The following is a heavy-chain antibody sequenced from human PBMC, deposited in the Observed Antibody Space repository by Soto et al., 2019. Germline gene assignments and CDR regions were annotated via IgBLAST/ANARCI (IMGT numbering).Heavy chain of an antibody. CDR1: GGTFSRYG. V-gene: IGHV1-69*12. CDR2: IIPIFGTA. J-gene: IGHJ6*02. D-gene: IGHD1-1*01. Sequence: QVQLVQSGAEVKKPGSSVKVSCKASGGTFSRYGISWVRQAPGQGLEWMGGIIPIFGTANYAQKFQGRVTITADESTSTAYMELSSLRSEDTAVYYCASQTGTTDNYYYGMDVWGQGTTVTVSS. CDR3: ASQTGTTDNYYYGMDV.